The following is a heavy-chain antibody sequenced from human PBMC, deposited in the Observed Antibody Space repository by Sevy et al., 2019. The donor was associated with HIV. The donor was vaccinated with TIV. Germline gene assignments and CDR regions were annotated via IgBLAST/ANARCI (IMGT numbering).Heavy chain of an antibody. CDR1: GFTFSSYA. V-gene: IGHV3-30-3*01. Sequence: GGSLRLSCAASGFTFSSYAMHWVRQAPGKGLEWVAVISYDGSNKYYADSVKGRFTISRDNSKNTLYLQMNSLRAEDTAEYYCAREDFVFGNYYGMDVWGQGTTVTVSS. CDR3: AREDFVFGNYYGMDV. J-gene: IGHJ6*02. D-gene: IGHD2-15*01. CDR2: ISYDGSNK.